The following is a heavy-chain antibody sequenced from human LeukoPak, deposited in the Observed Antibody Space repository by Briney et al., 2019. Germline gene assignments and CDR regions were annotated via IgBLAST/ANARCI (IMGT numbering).Heavy chain of an antibody. CDR3: ARDVGMVRGVSFDY. CDR2: INPNSGGT. Sequence: ASVKVSCKASGYIFTGYYIHWVRQAPGQGLEWMGWINPNSGGTNYAQKFQGWVTMTRDTSISTAYMEVSRLRSDDTAVYYCARDVGMVRGVSFDYWGQGTLVTVSS. J-gene: IGHJ4*02. CDR1: GYIFTGYY. V-gene: IGHV1-2*04. D-gene: IGHD3-10*01.